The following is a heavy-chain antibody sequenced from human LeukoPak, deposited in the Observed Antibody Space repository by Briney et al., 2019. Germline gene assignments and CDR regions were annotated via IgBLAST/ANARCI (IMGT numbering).Heavy chain of an antibody. J-gene: IGHJ6*03. V-gene: IGHV3-49*03. CDR2: IRSKPYGGTT. CDR1: GFTFGDYA. CDR3: TRSVGDSSSWYRVNYYYMDV. D-gene: IGHD6-13*01. Sequence: GGSLRLSCTASGFTFGDYAMSWFRQASGKGLEWVGFIRSKPYGGTTEYAASVKGRFTISRHDFKSIAYLQMNSLKTEDTAVYYCTRSVGDSSSWYRVNYYYMDVWGKGTTVTVS.